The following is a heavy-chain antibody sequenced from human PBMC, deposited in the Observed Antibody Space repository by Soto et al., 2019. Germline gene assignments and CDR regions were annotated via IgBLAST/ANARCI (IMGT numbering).Heavy chain of an antibody. CDR1: AYTFTSYA. D-gene: IGHD4-17*01. CDR2: ISAYNGNT. V-gene: IGHV1-18*01. CDR3: AAVGTTVTTLRVARRAFDI. J-gene: IGHJ3*02. Sequence: ASVKVSCKASAYTFTSYAISWVRQAPGQGLEWMGWISAYNGNTNYAQKLQGRVTMTTDTSTSTAYMELRSLRSDDTAVYYCAAVGTTVTTLRVARRAFDIWGQGTMVTVSS.